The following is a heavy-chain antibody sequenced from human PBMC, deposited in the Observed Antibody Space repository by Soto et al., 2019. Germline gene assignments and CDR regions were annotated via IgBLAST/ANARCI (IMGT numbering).Heavy chain of an antibody. CDR1: GFNFSRYW. D-gene: IGHD2-2*01. Sequence: GGSLRLSCSASGFNFSRYWTHWVRQVPGRGLVWVSHIKSDGSRTTYADSVKGRFTISRDNAKNTLYLQMKSLRAEDTAVYYCARDLSSCSSARCYSYYYGMDVWGQGTTVTVSS. CDR3: ARDLSSCSSARCYSYYYGMDV. V-gene: IGHV3-74*01. CDR2: IKSDGSRT. J-gene: IGHJ6*02.